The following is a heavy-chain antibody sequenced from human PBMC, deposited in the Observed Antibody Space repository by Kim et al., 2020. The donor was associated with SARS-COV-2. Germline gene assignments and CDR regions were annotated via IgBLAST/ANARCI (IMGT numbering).Heavy chain of an antibody. CDR1: GGSISSYY. V-gene: IGHV4-59*13. Sequence: SETLSLTCTVSGGSISSYYWSWIRQPPGKGLEWIGYIYYSGSTNYNPSLKSRVTISVDTSKNQFSLKLSSVTAADTAVYYCARVKQLKYYFDYWGQGTLVTVSS. CDR3: ARVKQLKYYFDY. CDR2: IYYSGST. J-gene: IGHJ4*02. D-gene: IGHD6-6*01.